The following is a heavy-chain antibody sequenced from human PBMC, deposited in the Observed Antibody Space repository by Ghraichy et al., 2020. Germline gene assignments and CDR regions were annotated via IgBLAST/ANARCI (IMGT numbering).Heavy chain of an antibody. CDR2: IYSGGST. CDR3: ARGSDTPGYSSGWYSILEIHTFDY. Sequence: GGSLRLSCAASGFTVSSNYMSWVRQAPGKGLEWVSVIYSGGSTYYADSVKGRFTISRDNSKNTLYLQMNSLRAEDTAVYYCARGSDTPGYSSGWYSILEIHTFDYWGQGTLVTVSS. D-gene: IGHD6-19*01. V-gene: IGHV3-66*01. CDR1: GFTVSSNY. J-gene: IGHJ4*02.